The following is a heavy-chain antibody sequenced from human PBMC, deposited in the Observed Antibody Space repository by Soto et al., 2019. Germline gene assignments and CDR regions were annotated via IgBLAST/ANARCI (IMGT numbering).Heavy chain of an antibody. CDR3: ARGGRYYGY. J-gene: IGHJ4*02. CDR2: IKEEGSEK. Sequence: EVQLVESGGGLVQPGGSLRLSCAASGFTFSSYWMSWVRQAPGKGLEWVANIKEEGSEKYYVDSVKGRFTISRDKAKNSLYLQVDSLRAEGTAVYYCARGGRYYGYWGQGTLVTVSS. V-gene: IGHV3-7*01. CDR1: GFTFSSYW. D-gene: IGHD1-26*01.